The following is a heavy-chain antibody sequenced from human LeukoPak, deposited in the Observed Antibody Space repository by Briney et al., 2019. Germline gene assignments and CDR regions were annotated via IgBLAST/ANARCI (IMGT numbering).Heavy chain of an antibody. V-gene: IGHV4-30-4*08. J-gene: IGHJ4*02. CDR3: ARVGTAYGDYIDY. CDR1: GGSISSSYYY. Sequence: SETLSLTCTVSGGSISSSYYYWGWIRQPPGKGLEWIGYIYYSGSTYYNPSLKSRVTISVDTSKNQFSLKLSPVTAADTAVYYCARVGTAYGDYIDYWGQGTLVTVSS. CDR2: IYYSGST. D-gene: IGHD4-17*01.